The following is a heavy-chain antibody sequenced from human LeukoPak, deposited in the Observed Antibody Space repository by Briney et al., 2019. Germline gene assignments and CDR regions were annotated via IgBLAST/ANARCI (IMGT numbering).Heavy chain of an antibody. CDR2: ISYDGSNK. Sequence: PGGSLRLSCAASGFTFSSYAMHWVRQAPGKGLEWVAVISYDGSNKYYADSVKGRFTISRDNSKNTLYLQMNSLRAEDTAVYYCARDLLGYCSSTSCLTLHYWGQGTLVTVSS. CDR1: GFTFSSYA. D-gene: IGHD2-2*01. V-gene: IGHV3-30-3*01. J-gene: IGHJ4*02. CDR3: ARDLLGYCSSTSCLTLHY.